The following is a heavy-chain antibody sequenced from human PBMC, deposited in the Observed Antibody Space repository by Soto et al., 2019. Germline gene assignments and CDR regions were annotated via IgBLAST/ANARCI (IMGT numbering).Heavy chain of an antibody. CDR1: GGSISSYY. J-gene: IGHJ6*02. CDR3: ARYKSNYYYGMDV. Sequence: ESGPGLVKPSETLSLTCTVSGGSISSYYWSWIRQPPGKGLEWIGYIYYSGITNYNPSLKSRVTISVDTSENQFPLKLSSVTAADTAVYYCARYKSNYYYGMDVWGQGTTVTVSS. CDR2: IYYSGIT. D-gene: IGHD1-20*01. V-gene: IGHV4-59*01.